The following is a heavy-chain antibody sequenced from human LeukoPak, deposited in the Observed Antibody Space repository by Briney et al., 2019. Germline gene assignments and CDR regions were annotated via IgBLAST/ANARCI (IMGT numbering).Heavy chain of an antibody. J-gene: IGHJ4*02. CDR1: GFTFSSYA. D-gene: IGHD3-10*01. Sequence: GGSLRLSCAASGFTFSSYAMSWVRQAPGKGLEWVSGISWNSGSKGYADSVKGRFTISRDNAKNSLYLQMNSLRAEDTALYYCAKSWNWESPDYYGSGSYFDYWGQGTLVTVSS. CDR2: ISWNSGSK. CDR3: AKSWNWESPDYYGSGSYFDY. V-gene: IGHV3-9*01.